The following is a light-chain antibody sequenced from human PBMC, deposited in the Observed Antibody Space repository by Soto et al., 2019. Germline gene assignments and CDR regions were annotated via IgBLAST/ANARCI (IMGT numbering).Light chain of an antibody. Sequence: EMVMTPSPAALSVSPGERATLSCRASQSVSSYLAWYQQKPGQAPRLLIYDASNRATGIPARFSGSGSGTDFTLTISSLEPEDFAVYYCQQRSNWLLTFGQGTRLEIK. J-gene: IGKJ5*01. V-gene: IGKV3-11*01. CDR3: QQRSNWLLT. CDR1: QSVSSY. CDR2: DAS.